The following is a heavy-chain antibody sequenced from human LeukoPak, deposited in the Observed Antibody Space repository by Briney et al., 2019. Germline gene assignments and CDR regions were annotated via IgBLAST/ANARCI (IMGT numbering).Heavy chain of an antibody. CDR2: ISADNGNT. CDR3: AGEVDCSTTSCYALGYYGMEV. V-gene: IGHV1-18*01. D-gene: IGHD2-2*01. CDR1: GYTFTSYS. J-gene: IGHJ6*02. Sequence: ASVKVSCKASGYTFTSYSISWVRQAPGQGLEWMGWISADNGNTKYAQKLQGRVTVTTDTSTSTAYMELRSLRSDDTAVYYCAGEVDCSTTSCYALGYYGMEVWGQGTTVTVSS.